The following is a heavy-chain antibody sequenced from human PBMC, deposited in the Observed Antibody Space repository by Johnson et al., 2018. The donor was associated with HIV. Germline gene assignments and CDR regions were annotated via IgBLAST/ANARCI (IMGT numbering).Heavy chain of an antibody. CDR1: GFTFSSYA. Sequence: QVQLVESGGGVVQPGRSLRLSCAASGFTFSSYAMHWVRKAPGKGLEWVAVISYDGSNKYYADSVKGRFTISRDNSKNTLYLQMNSLRAEDTAVYYCARARLGELLWAFDIWGQGTMVTVSS. CDR2: ISYDGSNK. CDR3: ARARLGELLWAFDI. D-gene: IGHD1-26*01. V-gene: IGHV3-30*04. J-gene: IGHJ3*02.